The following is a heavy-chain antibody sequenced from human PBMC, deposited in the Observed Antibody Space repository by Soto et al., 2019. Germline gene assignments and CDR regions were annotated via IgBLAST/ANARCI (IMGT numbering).Heavy chain of an antibody. CDR2: IKQDGSEK. J-gene: IGHJ3*02. CDR1: GFTFSSYW. Sequence: VGSLRLSCAASGFTFSSYWMSWVRQAPGKGLEWVANIKQDGSEKYYVDSVKGRFTISRDNAKNSLYLQMNSLRAEDTAVYYCARDGYCSSTSCYNHAFDIWGQGTMVTVSS. D-gene: IGHD2-2*02. V-gene: IGHV3-7*01. CDR3: ARDGYCSSTSCYNHAFDI.